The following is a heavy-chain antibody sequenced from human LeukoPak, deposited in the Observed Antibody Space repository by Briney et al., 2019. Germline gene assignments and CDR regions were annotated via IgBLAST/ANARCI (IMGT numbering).Heavy chain of an antibody. D-gene: IGHD3-22*01. CDR3: ARGRYDTSGYPDDY. Sequence: SETLSLTCTVSGGSITSYYWGWFRQPPGKGLEWIGYIYYSGSTNYNPPLKSRVTISVDTSKNQFSLKLSSVTAADTAVYYCARGRYDTSGYPDDYWGQGTLVTVSS. J-gene: IGHJ4*02. CDR1: GGSITSYY. CDR2: IYYSGST. V-gene: IGHV4-59*08.